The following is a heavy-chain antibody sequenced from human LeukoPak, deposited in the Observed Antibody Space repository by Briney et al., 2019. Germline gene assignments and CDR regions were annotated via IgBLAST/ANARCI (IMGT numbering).Heavy chain of an antibody. CDR2: VNPKSGDT. CDR1: GYTFIGYY. V-gene: IGHV1-2*02. D-gene: IGHD3-10*01. J-gene: IGHJ6*03. Sequence: ASVKVSCKASGYTFIGYYIHWVRQAPGQGLEWMGWVNPKSGDTNYAQQFRGRLSMTRDTSISTAYMELSRLRSDDTAVYYCARATYYYGSGSYYISDYYYYYYMDVWGKGTTVTISS. CDR3: ARATYYYGSGSYYISDYYYYYYMDV.